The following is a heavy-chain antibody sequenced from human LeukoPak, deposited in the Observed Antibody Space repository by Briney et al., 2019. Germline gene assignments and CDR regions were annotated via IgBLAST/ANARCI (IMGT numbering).Heavy chain of an antibody. CDR3: ARAITIFDYYYMDV. CDR2: MNPKSGNT. J-gene: IGHJ6*03. V-gene: IGHV1-8*01. Sequence: ASVKVSCNISGVTFTTYDINWVRQATGQGLEWMGWMNPKSGNTVYAQKFQGRLTLTRDISISTAYMELSSLRSEDTAVYFCARAITIFDYYYMDVWGKGTTVTVS. D-gene: IGHD3-3*01. CDR1: GVTFTTYD.